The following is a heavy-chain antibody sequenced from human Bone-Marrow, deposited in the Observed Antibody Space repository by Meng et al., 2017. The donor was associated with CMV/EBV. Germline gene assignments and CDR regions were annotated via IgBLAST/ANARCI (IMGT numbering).Heavy chain of an antibody. V-gene: IGHV3-48*03. CDR2: ISSSGSTI. CDR1: GFTFSRYE. CDR3: ARGVYSNYDS. Sequence: GESLKISCAASGFTFSRYEMNWVRQAPGKGLEWVSYISSSGSTIYYADSVKGRFTISRDNSKDTVSMQMNSLRAEDTAMYYCARGVYSNYDSWGQGTLVTVSS. J-gene: IGHJ4*02. D-gene: IGHD4-11*01.